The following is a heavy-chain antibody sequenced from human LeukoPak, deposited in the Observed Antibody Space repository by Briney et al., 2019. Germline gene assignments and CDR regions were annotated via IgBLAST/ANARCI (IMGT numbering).Heavy chain of an antibody. CDR1: GFTFSTYA. CDR2: INGDGSST. CDR3: ARDGQYYNFDY. V-gene: IGHV3-74*01. D-gene: IGHD1-26*01. J-gene: IGHJ4*02. Sequence: GGSLRLSCAASGFTFSTYAMSWVRQAPGKGLMWVSRINGDGSSTSYADSVKGRFTISRDNAKNTLYLQMNSLRAEDTAVYYCARDGQYYNFDYWGQGTLVTVSS.